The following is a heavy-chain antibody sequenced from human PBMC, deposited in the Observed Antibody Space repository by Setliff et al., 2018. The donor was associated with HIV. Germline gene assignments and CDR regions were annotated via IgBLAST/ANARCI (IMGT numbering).Heavy chain of an antibody. CDR3: ARQGLTMNRGVPAPILYYFDY. D-gene: IGHD3-10*01. CDR2: MYYRGTT. Sequence: SETLSLTCTVSGGSIVSSSYYWGWIRQPPGKGLEWIGTMYYRGTTYNNPSLKSRVTFSADTSKNQFSLNLNSVTATDTAGYYCARQGLTMNRGVPAPILYYFDYWGPGILVTVS. J-gene: IGHJ4*02. V-gene: IGHV4-39*01. CDR1: GGSIVSSSYY.